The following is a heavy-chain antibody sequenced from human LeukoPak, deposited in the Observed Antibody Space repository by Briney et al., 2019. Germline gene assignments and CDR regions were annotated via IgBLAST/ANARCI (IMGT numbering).Heavy chain of an antibody. Sequence: GGSLRLSCAASVFTFSAYSMNWVRHTPGGGLGVAANINGRGITTHYAASFRGRFTISRDNTKNSLNLKMNNLRAEDTGLYYCARDQPSVGWGFDSWGRGTLVIVSS. V-gene: IGHV3-48*04. CDR2: INGRGITT. CDR1: VFTFSAYS. CDR3: ARDQPSVGWGFDS. J-gene: IGHJ4*02. D-gene: IGHD2-15*01.